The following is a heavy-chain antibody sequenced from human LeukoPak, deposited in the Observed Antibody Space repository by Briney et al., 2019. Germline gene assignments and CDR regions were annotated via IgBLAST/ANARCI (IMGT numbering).Heavy chain of an antibody. CDR2: ISSSGSTI. Sequence: GGSLRLSCAASGFTFSSYEMNWVRQAPGKGLEWVSYISSSGSTIYYADSVKGRFTISRDNAKNSLYLQMNSLRAEDTAVYYCARQPGRERWLQSYFDYWGQGTLVTVSS. J-gene: IGHJ4*02. V-gene: IGHV3-48*03. D-gene: IGHD5-24*01. CDR3: ARQPGRERWLQSYFDY. CDR1: GFTFSSYE.